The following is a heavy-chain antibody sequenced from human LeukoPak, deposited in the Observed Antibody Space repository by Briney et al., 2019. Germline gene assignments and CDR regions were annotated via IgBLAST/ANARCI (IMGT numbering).Heavy chain of an antibody. Sequence: GASVKVSCKASGYTFTSYYMHWVRQAPGQGLEWMGIINPSGGSTSYAQKFQGRVTMTRDTSTSTVYMELSSLRSEDTAVYYCARDELSRSGGSCYSPHPFDYWGQGTLVTVSS. CDR1: GYTFTSYY. V-gene: IGHV1-46*01. CDR2: INPSGGST. D-gene: IGHD2-15*01. J-gene: IGHJ4*02. CDR3: ARDELSRSGGSCYSPHPFDY.